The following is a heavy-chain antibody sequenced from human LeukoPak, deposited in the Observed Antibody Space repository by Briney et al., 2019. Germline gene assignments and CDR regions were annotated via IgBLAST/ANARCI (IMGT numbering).Heavy chain of an antibody. CDR2: IYYSGST. Sequence: PSETLSLTCTVSGGSISSSSYYWGWIRQPPGKGLEWIGSIYYSGSTYYNPSLKSRVTISVDRSKNQFSLKLSSVTAADTAVYYCVRGYYYDSSGYWVRAFDIWGQGTMVTVSS. V-gene: IGHV4-39*07. CDR1: GGSISSSSYY. J-gene: IGHJ3*02. CDR3: VRGYYYDSSGYWVRAFDI. D-gene: IGHD3-22*01.